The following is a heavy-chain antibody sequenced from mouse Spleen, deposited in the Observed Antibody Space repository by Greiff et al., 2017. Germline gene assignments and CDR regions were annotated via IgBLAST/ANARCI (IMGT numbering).Heavy chain of an antibody. J-gene: IGHJ1*01. D-gene: IGHD2-3*01. V-gene: IGHV3-8*01. Sequence: EVKLVESGPGLAKPSQTLSLTCSVTGYSITSDYWNWIRKFPGNKLEYMGYISYSGSTYYNPSLKSRISITRDTSKNQYYLQLNSVTTEDTATYYCARCGIYDGYYAAFDVWGAGTTVTVSS. CDR2: ISYSGST. CDR1: GYSITSDY. CDR3: ARCGIYDGYYAAFDV.